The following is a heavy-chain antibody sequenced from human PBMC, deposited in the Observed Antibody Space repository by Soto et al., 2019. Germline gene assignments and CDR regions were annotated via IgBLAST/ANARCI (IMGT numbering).Heavy chain of an antibody. CDR3: AIGGLIAAAGTGFDY. D-gene: IGHD6-13*01. J-gene: IGHJ4*02. Sequence: GGSLRLSCAASGFTFSSYAMHWVRQAPGKGLEWVAVISYDGSNKYYADSVKGRFTISRDNSKNTLYLQMNSLRAEDTAVYYCAIGGLIAAAGTGFDYWGQGTLVTVSS. CDR1: GFTFSSYA. CDR2: ISYDGSNK. V-gene: IGHV3-30-3*01.